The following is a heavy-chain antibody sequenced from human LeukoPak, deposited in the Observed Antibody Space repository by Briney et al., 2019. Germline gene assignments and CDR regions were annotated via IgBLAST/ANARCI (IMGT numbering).Heavy chain of an antibody. CDR3: ARRGYVSGGLSAFDI. D-gene: IGHD3-16*01. J-gene: IGHJ3*02. CDR1: GGSISSSSYY. Sequence: SETLSLTCTVSGGSISSSSYYWGWIRQPPGKGLEWIGSIYYSGSTYYNPSLKSRVTISVDTSKNQFSLKLSSVTAADTAVYYCARRGYVSGGLSAFDIWGQGTMVTVSS. V-gene: IGHV4-39*01. CDR2: IYYSGST.